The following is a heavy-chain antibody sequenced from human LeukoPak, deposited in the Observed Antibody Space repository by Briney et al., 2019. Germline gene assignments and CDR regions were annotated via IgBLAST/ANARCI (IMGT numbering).Heavy chain of an antibody. Sequence: GGSLRLSCAASGFTLSTYDMSWVRQAPTKGLEWVSAIGGDGGTTYADSVKGRFTISRDNAKNSLYLQMNSLRAEDTAVYYCARPRTRGYYYAMDVWGQGTTVTVSS. CDR2: IGGDGGTT. J-gene: IGHJ6*02. CDR3: ARPRTRGYYYAMDV. D-gene: IGHD1-7*01. CDR1: GFTLSTYD. V-gene: IGHV3-23*01.